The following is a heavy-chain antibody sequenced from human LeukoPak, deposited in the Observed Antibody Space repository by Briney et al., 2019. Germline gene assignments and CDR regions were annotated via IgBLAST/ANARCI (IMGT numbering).Heavy chain of an antibody. CDR1: GFTFSSHA. D-gene: IGHD6-13*01. J-gene: IGHJ4*02. CDR3: AGGSSWYRGIDY. Sequence: GGSLRLSCAASGFTFSSHAMYWVRQPPGKGLEYVSAISTNGGSTYYANSVKGRFTISRDNSKNTLYLQMGNLRAEDMAVYYCAGGSSWYRGIDYWGQGTLVTVSS. V-gene: IGHV3-64*01. CDR2: ISTNGGST.